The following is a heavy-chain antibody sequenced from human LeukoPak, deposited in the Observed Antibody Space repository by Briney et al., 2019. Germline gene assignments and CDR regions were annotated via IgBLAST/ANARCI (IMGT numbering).Heavy chain of an antibody. CDR3: SRGQVASRRGGFDF. CDR1: GFSFNDHS. D-gene: IGHD3-16*01. J-gene: IGHJ4*02. V-gene: IGHV3-33*03. CDR2: IWFDGATQ. Sequence: PGMSLRLSCAASGFSFNDHSMHWVRQAPGKGLEWVAMIWFDGATQHYSESVEGRFLISRDTSDNTLYLQMNSLTVDDTGLYFCSRGQVASRRGGFDFLGRGTLVAVSS.